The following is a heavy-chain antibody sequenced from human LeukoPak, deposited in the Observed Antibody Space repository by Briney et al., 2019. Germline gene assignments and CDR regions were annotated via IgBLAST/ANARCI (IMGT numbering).Heavy chain of an antibody. CDR3: AKGGSSFVYGMDV. Sequence: TGGSLRLSCAASGFIFRSNWMHWVRQAPGKGLEWVSGISWNSGSIGYADSVKGRFTISRDNAKNSLYLQMNSLRTEDTALYYCAKGGSSFVYGMDVWGQGTTVTVSS. J-gene: IGHJ6*02. D-gene: IGHD3-3*02. CDR2: ISWNSGSI. V-gene: IGHV3-9*01. CDR1: GFIFRSNW.